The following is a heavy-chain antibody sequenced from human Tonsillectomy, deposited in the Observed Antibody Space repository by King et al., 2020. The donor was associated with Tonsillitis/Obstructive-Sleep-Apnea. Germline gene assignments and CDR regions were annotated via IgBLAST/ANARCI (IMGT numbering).Heavy chain of an antibody. V-gene: IGHV3-48*02. CDR3: ASEPGIVATDSYMDV. D-gene: IGHD5-12*01. Sequence: VQLVESGGGLVQPGGSLRLSCAASGFTFSSCSMNWVRQAPGKGLEWLSYISSSSNTIYYADSVKGRFTMSRDNAKNSLDLQMNSLRDEDTAVYYCASEPGIVATDSYMDVWGKGTTVTVSS. J-gene: IGHJ6*03. CDR2: ISSSSNTI. CDR1: GFTFSSCS.